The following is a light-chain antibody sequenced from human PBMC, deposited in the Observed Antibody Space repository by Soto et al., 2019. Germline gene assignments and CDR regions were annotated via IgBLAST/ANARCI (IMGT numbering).Light chain of an antibody. Sequence: DIQMTQSPSTLSASVGDRVTITCRSSQSIGSWLAWYQQKPGKAPKLLIYDASSLESGDPSRFSGRGSGTEVALAICSLQSDDFTAYYFQQSHSHSPFALGPGTKVEIK. CDR2: DAS. CDR1: QSIGSW. CDR3: QQSHSHSPFA. J-gene: IGKJ3*01. V-gene: IGKV1-5*01.